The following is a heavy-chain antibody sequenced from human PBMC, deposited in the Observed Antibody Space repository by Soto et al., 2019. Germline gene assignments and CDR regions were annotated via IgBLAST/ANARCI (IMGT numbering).Heavy chain of an antibody. J-gene: IGHJ6*02. CDR3: ARVSSSWYSLYYYGMDV. Sequence: GGSLRLSCAASGFTVSSNYMSWVRQAPGKGLEWVSVIYSGGSTYYADSVKGRFTNSRDNSKNTLYLQMNSLRAEDTAVYYCARVSSSWYSLYYYGMDVWGQGTTVTVSS. V-gene: IGHV3-53*01. D-gene: IGHD6-13*01. CDR1: GFTVSSNY. CDR2: IYSGGST.